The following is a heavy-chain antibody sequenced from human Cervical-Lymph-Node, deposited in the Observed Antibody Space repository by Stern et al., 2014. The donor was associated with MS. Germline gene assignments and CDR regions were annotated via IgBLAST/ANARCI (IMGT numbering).Heavy chain of an antibody. CDR2: IYHSGST. CDR3: ARAPDYGDTGDYYYYYGLDA. Sequence: QLQLQESGPGLVKPSGTLSLTCAVSGGSISSSNWWSWVRQSPGKGLEWIGEIYHSGSTNYNPSLKSRVTISVDKSKNQFSLRLSSVTAADTAVYYCARAPDYGDTGDYYYYYGLDAWGLGTTVTVSS. CDR1: GGSISSSNW. V-gene: IGHV4-4*02. J-gene: IGHJ6*02. D-gene: IGHD4-17*01.